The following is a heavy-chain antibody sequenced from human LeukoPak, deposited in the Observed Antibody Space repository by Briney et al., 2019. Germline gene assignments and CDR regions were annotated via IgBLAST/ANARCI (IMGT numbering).Heavy chain of an antibody. J-gene: IGHJ4*02. CDR1: GGSISSYY. CDR3: ARHGGGYSFDY. V-gene: IGHV4-59*08. Sequence: SETLSLTCTVSGGSISSYYWSWIRQPPGKGLEWIGYIFDTGGTNYNPSLKSRVTISIDTSKDQFSLRLSSVTAADTAVYYCARHGGGYSFDYWGQGTLVTVSS. CDR2: IFDTGGT. D-gene: IGHD5-24*01.